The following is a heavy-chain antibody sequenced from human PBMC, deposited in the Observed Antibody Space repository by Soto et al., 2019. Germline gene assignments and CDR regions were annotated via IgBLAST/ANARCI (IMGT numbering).Heavy chain of an antibody. J-gene: IGHJ4*02. CDR3: ARHADTTGHYSHFDL. D-gene: IGHD3-9*01. Sequence: QVQLVESGGGVVQPGGSLRLSCAASGFTFSYYGFRWVRQAPGKGLEWVAVMHTGGNEKYYVDSVKGRFTVSRDDSRKMVYLEMSGLRAEDSAEYFCARHADTTGHYSHFDLWGRGALVAVS. CDR1: GFTFSYYG. CDR2: MHTGGNEK. V-gene: IGHV3-33*08.